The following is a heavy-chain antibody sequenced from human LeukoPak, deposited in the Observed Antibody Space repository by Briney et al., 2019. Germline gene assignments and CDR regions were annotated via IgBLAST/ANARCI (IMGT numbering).Heavy chain of an antibody. D-gene: IGHD1-1*01. CDR1: GFTFSSYA. Sequence: GGSLRLSCAASGFTFSSYAMSWVRQAPGKGLEWVSAISGDGGSTYYADSVKGRFTISRDNSKNSLYLQMNSLRTEDTALYYCAKDDWNEGSHWGQGTLVTVSS. J-gene: IGHJ4*02. V-gene: IGHV3-43*02. CDR3: AKDDWNEGSH. CDR2: ISGDGGST.